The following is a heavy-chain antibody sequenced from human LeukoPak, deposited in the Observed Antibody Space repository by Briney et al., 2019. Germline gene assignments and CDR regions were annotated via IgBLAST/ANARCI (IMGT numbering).Heavy chain of an antibody. J-gene: IGHJ5*02. CDR3: TRDTGTTGEVKFDP. CDR2: TYTSGST. V-gene: IGHV4-4*07. Sequence: SETLSLTCTVSGNSFGNYYWSWIRQPAGKGLEWIGRTYTSGSTTYNPSLKSRVTMSVDTSKNQFSLKLSSVTAADTAVYYCTRDTGTTGEVKFDPWGQGTLVTVSS. CDR1: GNSFGNYY. D-gene: IGHD4-17*01.